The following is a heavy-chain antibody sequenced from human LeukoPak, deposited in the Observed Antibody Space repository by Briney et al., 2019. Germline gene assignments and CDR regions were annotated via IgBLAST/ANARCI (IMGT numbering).Heavy chain of an antibody. D-gene: IGHD3-22*01. CDR3: AIRGLVVNQNAFVF. CDR2: IYYSGST. V-gene: IGHV4-31*03. J-gene: IGHJ3*01. Sequence: SQTLSLTCTVSGGSISSGGSYWTWIRQHPGKGLEWIGYIYYSGSTYYNPSLKSRVTISVDTSKNQFSLKLSSVTAADTAVYSCAIRGLVVNQNAFVFGGQGKLVTVSS. CDR1: GGSISSGGSY.